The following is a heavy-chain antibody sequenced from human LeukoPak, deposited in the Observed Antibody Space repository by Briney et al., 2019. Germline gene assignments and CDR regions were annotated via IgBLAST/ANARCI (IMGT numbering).Heavy chain of an antibody. V-gene: IGHV3-30*18. Sequence: GSLRLSCVGFWIHLRWFCHARGRQASRQGVGGVGVISSDGKTEIYADSVRGRFTISRDNSKGTHYLQINSLRSEDTAVYYCAKAQPTLISRSFDCWGQGALVTVSS. CDR2: ISSDGKTE. D-gene: IGHD3-10*01. J-gene: IGHJ4*02. CDR3: AKAQPTLISRSFDC. CDR1: IHLRWFC.